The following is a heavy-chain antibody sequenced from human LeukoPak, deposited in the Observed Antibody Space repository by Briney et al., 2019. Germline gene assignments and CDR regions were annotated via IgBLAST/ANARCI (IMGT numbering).Heavy chain of an antibody. Sequence: GGSLRLSCAASGFTFSSYSMNWVRQAPGKGLEWISYITTSGGAKNYADSVKGRFTISRDNAENSLYLQMSSLRAEDTAVYYCARDCSTMVRGVIGYWGQGTPVTVSS. V-gene: IGHV3-48*01. CDR1: GFTFSSYS. CDR2: ITTSGGAK. D-gene: IGHD3-10*01. CDR3: ARDCSTMVRGVIGY. J-gene: IGHJ4*02.